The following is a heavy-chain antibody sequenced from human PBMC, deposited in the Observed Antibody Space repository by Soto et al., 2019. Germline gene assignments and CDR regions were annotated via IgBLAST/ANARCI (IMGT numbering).Heavy chain of an antibody. CDR3: ARGGGSAYVTPPISNWFDP. CDR1: GFTFSSYA. J-gene: IGHJ5*02. V-gene: IGHV3-53*01. D-gene: IGHD3-22*01. Sequence: PWGSLRLSCAASGFTFSSYAMSWVRQAPGKGLEWVSVIDGGGYTYYADSVKGRFTISRDNSKNTLHLQMNSLRAEDSAVYYCARGGGSAYVTPPISNWFDPWGQGTLVTVSS. CDR2: IDGGGYT.